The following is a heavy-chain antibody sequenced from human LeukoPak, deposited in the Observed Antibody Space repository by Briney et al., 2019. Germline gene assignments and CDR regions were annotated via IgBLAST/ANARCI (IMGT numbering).Heavy chain of an antibody. V-gene: IGHV3-74*01. CDR1: GFTLRSYW. CDR3: ARAYGMDV. J-gene: IGHJ6*02. CDR2: INNAGSST. Sequence: GGSLRLSCVASGFTLRSYWMHWVRQVPGKGLVWVSRINNAGSSTNYADSVKGRFTISRDNAKNTLYLQMSSLRAEDTAVYFCARAYGMDVWGQGTTVTVSS.